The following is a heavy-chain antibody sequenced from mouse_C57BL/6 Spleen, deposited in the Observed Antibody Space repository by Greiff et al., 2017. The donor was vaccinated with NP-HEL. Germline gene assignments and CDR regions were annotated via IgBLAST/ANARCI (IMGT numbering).Heavy chain of an antibody. V-gene: IGHV1-82*01. CDR3: ARDTTVVKYYARDY. Sequence: QVQLQQSGPELVKPGASVKISCKASGYAFSSSWMNWVKQRPGQGLEWIGRIYPGDGDTNYNGKFKGKATLTADKSSSTAYMQLSSLTSEDSAVYFCARDTTVVKYYARDYWGQGTSVTVSS. J-gene: IGHJ4*01. CDR2: IYPGDGDT. D-gene: IGHD1-1*01. CDR1: GYAFSSSW.